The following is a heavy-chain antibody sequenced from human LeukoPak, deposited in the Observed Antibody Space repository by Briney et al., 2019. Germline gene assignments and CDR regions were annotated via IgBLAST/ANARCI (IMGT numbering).Heavy chain of an antibody. CDR2: IIPIFGTA. J-gene: IGHJ4*02. D-gene: IGHD6-19*01. Sequence: ASVKVSCKASGGTFSSYAISWVRQAPGQGLEWMGGIIPIFGTANYAQKFQGRVTITADKSTSTAYTELSSLRSEDTAVYYCARAAVAGTLSKGAESYYFDYWGQGTLVTVSS. V-gene: IGHV1-69*06. CDR3: ARAAVAGTLSKGAESYYFDY. CDR1: GGTFSSYA.